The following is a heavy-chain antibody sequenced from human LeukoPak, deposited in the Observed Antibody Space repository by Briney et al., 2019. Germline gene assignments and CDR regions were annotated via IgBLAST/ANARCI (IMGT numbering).Heavy chain of an antibody. Sequence: GGSLRLSCAASGFTFSNYAMHWVRQAPGKGLEWETLISYDGSNKYYADSVKGRFTISRDNSKNTVHLQMNNLRAEDTAMYFCARRLYIVRGAFDIWGQGTMVTVSS. CDR1: GFTFSNYA. D-gene: IGHD2/OR15-2a*01. CDR3: ARRLYIVRGAFDI. J-gene: IGHJ3*02. V-gene: IGHV3-30*14. CDR2: ISYDGSNK.